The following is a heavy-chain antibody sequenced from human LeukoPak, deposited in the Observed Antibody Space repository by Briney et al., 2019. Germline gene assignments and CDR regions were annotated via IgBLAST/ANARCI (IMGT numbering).Heavy chain of an antibody. CDR3: ARVLITFGGVIAAFDY. Sequence: ASVKVSCKASGYTFTGYYMHWVRQAPGQGLEWMGWINPNSGGTNYAQKFQGRVTMTRDTSISTAYMELSRLRSDDTAVYYCARVLITFGGVIAAFDYWGQGTLVTVSS. CDR1: GYTFTGYY. J-gene: IGHJ4*02. D-gene: IGHD3-16*02. V-gene: IGHV1-2*02. CDR2: INPNSGGT.